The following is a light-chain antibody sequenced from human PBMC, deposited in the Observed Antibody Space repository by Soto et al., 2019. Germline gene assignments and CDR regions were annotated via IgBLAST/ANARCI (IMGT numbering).Light chain of an antibody. J-gene: IGKJ3*01. CDR1: QSVSSN. CDR3: QQYGSSPFT. Sequence: EIVMTQSPATLSVSPGERATLSCRASQSVSSNLAWYQQKPGQAPRLLIYGASTRATGIPDRFSGSGSGTDFTLTISRLEPEDFAVYYCQQYGSSPFTFGPGTRWIS. CDR2: GAS. V-gene: IGKV3-20*01.